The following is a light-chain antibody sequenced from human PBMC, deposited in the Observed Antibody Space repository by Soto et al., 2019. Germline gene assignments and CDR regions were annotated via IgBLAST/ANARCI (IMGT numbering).Light chain of an antibody. J-gene: IGKJ4*01. CDR1: QSLLHSDGKTY. CDR2: EVS. V-gene: IGKV2-29*03. Sequence: DIVMTQAPLSLSVTPGQPASISCKSSQSLLHSDGKTYLSRYLQKPGQPPQLLMYEVSIRFSGVPDRFRGSGSGTAFTLSISRMEAADVGIYYCMQATQPLLTFGGGTKVDIK. CDR3: MQATQPLLT.